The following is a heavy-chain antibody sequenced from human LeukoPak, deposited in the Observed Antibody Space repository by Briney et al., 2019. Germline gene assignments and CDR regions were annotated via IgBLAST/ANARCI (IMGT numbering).Heavy chain of an antibody. CDR1: GFTFSSYS. D-gene: IGHD5-18*01. V-gene: IGHV3-33*08. J-gene: IGHJ4*02. CDR2: IWYDGSNK. CDR3: ARELSGYSYGYGFDY. Sequence: GGSLRLSCAASGFTFSSYSMDWVRQAPGKGLEWVAVIWYDGSNKYYADSVKGRFTISRDNSKNTLYLQMNSLRAEDTAVYYCARELSGYSYGYGFDYWGQGTLVTVSS.